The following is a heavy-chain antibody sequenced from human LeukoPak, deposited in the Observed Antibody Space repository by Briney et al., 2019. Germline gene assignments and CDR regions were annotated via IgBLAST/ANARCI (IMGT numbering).Heavy chain of an antibody. CDR1: GGSISSSNW. J-gene: IGHJ3*02. Sequence: SETLSLTCAVSGGSISSSNWWSWVRQPPGKGLEWIGEIYHSGSTNYNPSLKSRVTISVDKSKNQFSLKLSSVTAADTAVYYCARDYVWGSYRYAGAFDIWGQGTMVTVSS. CDR2: IYHSGST. V-gene: IGHV4-4*02. D-gene: IGHD3-16*02. CDR3: ARDYVWGSYRYAGAFDI.